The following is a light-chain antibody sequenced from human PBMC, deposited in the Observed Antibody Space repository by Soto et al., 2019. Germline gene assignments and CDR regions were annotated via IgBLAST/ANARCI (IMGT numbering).Light chain of an antibody. CDR2: EVR. CDR1: SSHISAYNY. V-gene: IGLV2-14*01. J-gene: IGLJ1*01. CDR3: CSYRSSSTFV. Sequence: QPVLTQPAPVSGSPGQSITISCTGTSSHISAYNYVPWYQQYPGKAPKVIIFEVRKRPSGVSNRFSGSKSGDTGSLTISGLEAEEEADYYCCSYRSSSTFVFGTGTKVTVL.